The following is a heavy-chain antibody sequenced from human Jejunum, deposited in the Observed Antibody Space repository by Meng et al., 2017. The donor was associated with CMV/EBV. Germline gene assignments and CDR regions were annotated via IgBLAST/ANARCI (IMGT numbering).Heavy chain of an antibody. CDR3: ARDYSSGFDS. Sequence: EVQLVESGGGLVKPGGSLRLSCAASGFTVSTYSMNWVRQAPGKGLEWVSSIVSNNNYIYYADSVKGRFTISRDNAKNAVYLQMNSLTAEDTAVYYCARDYSSGFDSWGQGTLLTVSS. CDR2: IVSNNNYI. J-gene: IGHJ4*02. V-gene: IGHV3-21*01. D-gene: IGHD6-19*01. CDR1: GFTVSTYS.